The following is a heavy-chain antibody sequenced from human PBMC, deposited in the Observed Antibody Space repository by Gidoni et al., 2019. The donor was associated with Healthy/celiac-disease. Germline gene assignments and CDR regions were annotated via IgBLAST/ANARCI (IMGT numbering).Heavy chain of an antibody. CDR2: IYYSGST. CDR3: AREDCSGGSCYYFDY. Sequence: QVQLQESCPGLVTPSATLSLTCTFSGGSISSYYWSWIRQPPGKGLEWIGYIYYSGSTNYNPSLKSRVTIAVDTSKNQFSLKLSSVTAADTAVDYCAREDCSGGSCYYFDYWGQGTLVTVSS. D-gene: IGHD2-15*01. J-gene: IGHJ4*02. V-gene: IGHV4-59*01. CDR1: GGSISSYY.